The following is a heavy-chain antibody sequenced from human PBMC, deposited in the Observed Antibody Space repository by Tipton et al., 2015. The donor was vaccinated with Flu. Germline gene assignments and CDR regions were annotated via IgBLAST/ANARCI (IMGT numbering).Heavy chain of an antibody. CDR3: ARRDYSNYVSEPKNWFDS. CDR1: SDSMRRDYF. Sequence: LRLSCTVSSDSMRRDYFWGWIRQAPGKGLEWIGNIHYSGSPHYNPSLKSRVTMSVDGSRNQFSLKLTSVIASDTAVYYCARRDYSNYVSEPKNWFDSWGLGTLVTVSS. J-gene: IGHJ5*01. D-gene: IGHD4-11*01. CDR2: IHYSGSP. V-gene: IGHV4-38-2*02.